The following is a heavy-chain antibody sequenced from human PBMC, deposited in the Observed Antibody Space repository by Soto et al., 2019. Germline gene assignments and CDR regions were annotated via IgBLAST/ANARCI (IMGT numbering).Heavy chain of an antibody. CDR2: ISAHNGNT. V-gene: IGHV1-18*01. Sequence: QVHLVPSGAEVKKPGASVKVSGKGSGYAFIPYGITWVRQDPGQALDWMGWISAHNGNTNYAQKLQGRVTVTRDTSTSTADMELRSLRSDDTAVYYCARGRYGDYWGQGALVTVSS. J-gene: IGHJ4*02. CDR3: ARGRYGDY. CDR1: GYAFIPYG. D-gene: IGHD1-1*01.